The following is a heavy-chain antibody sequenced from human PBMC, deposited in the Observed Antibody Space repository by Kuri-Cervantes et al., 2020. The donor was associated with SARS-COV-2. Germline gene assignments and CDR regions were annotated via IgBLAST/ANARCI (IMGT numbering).Heavy chain of an antibody. CDR1: GFTFSSYG. CDR3: AKDVSMRGADYYFES. J-gene: IGHJ4*02. V-gene: IGHV3-30*18. CDR2: ISYNGNYI. D-gene: IGHD1-26*01. Sequence: GGSLRLSCAASGFTFSSYGIHWFRQAPGKGLEWLAFISYNGNYINYADSVRGRLTISRDNSKNTVHIEMNSLRVEDTAVYYCAKDVSMRGADYYFESWGQGTLVTVSS.